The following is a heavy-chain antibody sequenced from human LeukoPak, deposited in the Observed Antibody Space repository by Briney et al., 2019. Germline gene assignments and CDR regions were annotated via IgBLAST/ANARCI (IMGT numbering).Heavy chain of an antibody. J-gene: IGHJ3*02. V-gene: IGHV3-21*01. CDR2: ISSSSSYI. D-gene: IGHD3-22*01. Sequence: GGALRLSCAASGFTFSGYAMSWVRQAPGKGLEWVSSISSSSSYIYYADSVKGRFTISRDNAKNSLYLQMNSLRAEDTAVYYCARDRYYDSSGPGDAFDIWGQGTMVTVSS. CDR3: ARDRYYDSSGPGDAFDI. CDR1: GFTFSGYA.